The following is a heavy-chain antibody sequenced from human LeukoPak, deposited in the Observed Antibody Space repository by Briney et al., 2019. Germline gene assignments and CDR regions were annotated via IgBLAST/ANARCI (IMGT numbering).Heavy chain of an antibody. V-gene: IGHV1-69*13. D-gene: IGHD6-13*01. J-gene: IGHJ4*02. CDR3: ARTIAAAGGNDY. CDR2: IIPIFGTA. CDR1: GGTFSSYA. Sequence: ASVKVSCKASGGTFSSYAISWVRQAPGQGLEWMGGIIPIFGTANYAQKFQGRVTITADESTSTAYMELGSLRSEDTAVYYCARTIAAAGGNDYWGQGTLVTVSS.